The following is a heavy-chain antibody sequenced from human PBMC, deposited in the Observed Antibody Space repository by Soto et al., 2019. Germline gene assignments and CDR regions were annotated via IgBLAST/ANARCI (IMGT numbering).Heavy chain of an antibody. J-gene: IGHJ4*02. CDR1: GFTLSGSV. CDR2: IRSRSNGYAT. D-gene: IGHD5-12*01. Sequence: EVQLVKSGGGLVQPGGSLKLSCAASGFTLSGSVIYWVRQPSGKGLEWVGRIRSRSNGYATAYAASVRGRFTISRDDSKNTAYLQMNSLKTEDTAVYYFSRPGYSNYDSDYWGQGTLVTVSS. CDR3: SRPGYSNYDSDY. V-gene: IGHV3-73*02.